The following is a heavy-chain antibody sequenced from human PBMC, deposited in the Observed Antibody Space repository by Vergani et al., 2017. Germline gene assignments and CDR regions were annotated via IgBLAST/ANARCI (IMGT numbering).Heavy chain of an antibody. D-gene: IGHD3-10*01. CDR2: INPSGGST. V-gene: IGHV1-46*01. J-gene: IGHJ4*02. Sequence: QVQLVQSGAEVKKPGASVKVSCKASGYTFTSYYMHWVRQAPGQGLEWMGIINPSGGSTSYAQKFQGRVTMTRDTSTSTVYMELSSLRSDDTAVYYCASGCYGSGSYYYYFDYWGQGTLVTVSS. CDR3: ASGCYGSGSYYYYFDY. CDR1: GYTFTSYY.